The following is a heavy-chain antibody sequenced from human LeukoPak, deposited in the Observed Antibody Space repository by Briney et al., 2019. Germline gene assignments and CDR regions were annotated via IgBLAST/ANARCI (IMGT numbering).Heavy chain of an antibody. CDR1: RGSITSNTW. J-gene: IGHJ5*02. V-gene: IGHV4-4*02. D-gene: IGHD3-9*01. CDR3: VSLAILTDWVDP. CDR2: IYRSGST. Sequence: SETLSLTCAVSRGSITSNTWWSWVRQPPGKGREGIGEIYRSGSTHYNPSLKSPVTISVDKTKNHFSLKLTSVRAPDTAWHNRVSLAILTDWVDPSGEGIPVTASS.